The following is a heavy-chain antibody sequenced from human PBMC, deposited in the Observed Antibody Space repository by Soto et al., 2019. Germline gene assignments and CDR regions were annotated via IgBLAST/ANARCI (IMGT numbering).Heavy chain of an antibody. CDR1: GFTFNTYD. Sequence: EVQLVESGGGLVKPGGSLRLSCAASGFTFNTYDMNWVRQAPGKGLEWVSSITTSSAYIYYADSLKGRINISRVNAKNSLFLQMNSLRAEDTAVYYCVRSGTARLLRHSWFDTWGQGTLVTVSS. V-gene: IGHV3-21*01. CDR3: VRSGTARLLRHSWFDT. D-gene: IGHD2-21*01. CDR2: ITTSSAYI. J-gene: IGHJ5*02.